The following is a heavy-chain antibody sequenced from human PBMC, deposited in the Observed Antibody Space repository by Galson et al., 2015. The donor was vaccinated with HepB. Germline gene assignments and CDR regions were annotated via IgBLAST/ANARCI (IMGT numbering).Heavy chain of an antibody. CDR2: IGWDGITT. Sequence: PLRLSCAASGFTFDDYTMHWVRQVPGKSLEWVSLIGWDGITTYYANSVKGRFTISRDNSKHSLFLQMNSLRTQDTGLYYCVKDLTYYYGSGISRAYGLDVWGQGTTVTVAS. J-gene: IGHJ6*02. CDR1: GFTFDDYT. V-gene: IGHV3-43*01. CDR3: VKDLTYYYGSGISRAYGLDV. D-gene: IGHD3-10*01.